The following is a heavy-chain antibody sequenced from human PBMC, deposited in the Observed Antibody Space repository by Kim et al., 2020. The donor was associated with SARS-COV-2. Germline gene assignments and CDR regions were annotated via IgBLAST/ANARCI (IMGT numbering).Heavy chain of an antibody. CDR1: GFTVSSHY. CDR3: ARIIVISSNWDYFDY. Sequence: GGSLRLSCAVSGFTVSSHYMTWVRQAPGKGLEWVSVIYSGGPTYYADSVKDRYTISRDTTKNMVFLQMNSLRAEDAAVYYCARIIVISSNWDYFDYWGQGTLVTVSS. V-gene: IGHV3-53*01. D-gene: IGHD1-1*01. J-gene: IGHJ4*02. CDR2: IYSGGPT.